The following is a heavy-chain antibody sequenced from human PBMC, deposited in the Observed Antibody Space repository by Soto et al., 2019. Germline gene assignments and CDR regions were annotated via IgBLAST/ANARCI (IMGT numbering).Heavy chain of an antibody. CDR1: EYTFTSYD. J-gene: IGHJ6*02. D-gene: IGHD3-16*01. Sequence: EASVKVSCKASEYTFTSYDINWVRQATGQGLEWMGWMNPNSGNTGYAQKFQGRVTMTRNTSISTAYMELSSLRSEDTAVYYCARADRRRRGGRHYYYGMDVWGQGTTVTVSS. V-gene: IGHV1-8*01. CDR3: ARADRRRRGGRHYYYGMDV. CDR2: MNPNSGNT.